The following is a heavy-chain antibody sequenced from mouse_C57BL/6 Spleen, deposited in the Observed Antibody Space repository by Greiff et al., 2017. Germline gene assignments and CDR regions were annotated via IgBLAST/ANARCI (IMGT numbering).Heavy chain of an antibody. V-gene: IGHV1-15*01. D-gene: IGHD2-4*01. CDR1: GYTFTDYE. Sequence: QVQLQQSGAELVRPGASVTLSCKASGYTFTDYEMHWVKQTPVHGLEWIGAIDPETGGTAYNQKFKGKAILTADKSSSTAYMELRSLTSEDSAVYYCTRRLRDYYARDYWGQGTSVTVSS. CDR3: TRRLRDYYARDY. CDR2: IDPETGGT. J-gene: IGHJ4*01.